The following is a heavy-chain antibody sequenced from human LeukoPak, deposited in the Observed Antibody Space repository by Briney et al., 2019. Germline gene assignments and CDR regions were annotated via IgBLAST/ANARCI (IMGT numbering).Heavy chain of an antibody. V-gene: IGHV1-2*02. CDR3: ARGLSPGSPSAFDI. CDR1: GYTFTGYY. D-gene: IGHD3-10*01. CDR2: INPNNDGT. J-gene: IGHJ3*02. Sequence: ASVKVSGKASGYTFTGYYMHWVRQAPGQGLEWMGWINPNNDGTNYAQKFQGRVTMTRDTSISTAYMELSRLRSDDTAVYYCARGLSPGSPSAFDIWGQGTMVTVSS.